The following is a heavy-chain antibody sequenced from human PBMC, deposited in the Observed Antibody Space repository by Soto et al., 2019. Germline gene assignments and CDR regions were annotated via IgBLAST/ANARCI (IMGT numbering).Heavy chain of an antibody. CDR2: MNPDTGNT. J-gene: IGHJ6*02. CDR3: ARQWELSGYYYGMDV. CDR1: GYTFTSYN. V-gene: IGHV1-8*01. Sequence: ASVNVSCKASGYTFTSYNFNWVRQATGQGLEWMGWMNPDTGNTGYGEKFQGRVTMTRDTSISTAYMGLSSLRSEDTAVYYCARQWELSGYYYGMDVWGQGTTVTVSS. D-gene: IGHD1-26*01.